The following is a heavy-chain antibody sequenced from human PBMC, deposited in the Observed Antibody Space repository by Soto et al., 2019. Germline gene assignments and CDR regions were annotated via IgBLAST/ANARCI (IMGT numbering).Heavy chain of an antibody. CDR2: INAGNGNT. V-gene: IGHV1-3*01. CDR3: AREPSSLAAAGSSYGLDV. J-gene: IGHJ6*02. D-gene: IGHD6-13*01. CDR1: GYTFTSYA. Sequence: ASVKVSCKASGYTFTSYAMHWVRQAPGQRLEWMGWINAGNGNTKYSQKFQGRVTMTRDTSTSTVYMELRSLRSDDTAVYYCAREPSSLAAAGSSYGLDVWGQGTSVTVS.